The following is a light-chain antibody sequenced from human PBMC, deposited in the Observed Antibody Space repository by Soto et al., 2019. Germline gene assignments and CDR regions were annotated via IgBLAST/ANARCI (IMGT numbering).Light chain of an antibody. Sequence: DIQMTQSPSSLSASVGDEVTITFRASQTIMTYLNWYQLKPGKPPRLLIYAASSLQSGVPSRFSGSGSGTDFTLTISCLQSEDFATYYCQQYYSYPRTFGQGTKV. CDR2: AAS. CDR3: QQYYSYPRT. CDR1: QTIMTY. V-gene: IGKV1-39*01. J-gene: IGKJ1*01.